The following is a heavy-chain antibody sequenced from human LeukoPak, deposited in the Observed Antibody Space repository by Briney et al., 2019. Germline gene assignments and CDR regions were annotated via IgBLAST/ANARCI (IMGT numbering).Heavy chain of an antibody. CDR2: IYPNNSDS. J-gene: IGHJ4*02. CDR1: GYSFTNYW. D-gene: IGHD2-15*01. V-gene: IGHV5-51*01. CDR3: ALSSGAFDSAGYFDD. Sequence: GDSLKISLKGSGYSFTNYWVGWVRQMPSKGLELMGIIYPNNSDSRYSPSFRGQVTISVDRSITTPYLQWNSLKPSDTAMYYCALSSGAFDSAGYFDDWGQGTLVTVSS.